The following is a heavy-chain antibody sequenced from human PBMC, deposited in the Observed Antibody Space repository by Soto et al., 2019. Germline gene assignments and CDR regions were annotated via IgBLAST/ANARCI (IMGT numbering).Heavy chain of an antibody. J-gene: IGHJ5*01. CDR2: IYYSWST. D-gene: IGHD3-10*01. CDR1: GGSISSSRCY. V-gene: IGHV4-39*01. Sequence: SEPRSLTCTVSGGSISSSRCYWGWILHPPGKGLERIGSIYYSWSTYYNPSLKSRVTISVDTSKNQFSLKLRSVTAADTAVYYCARHKDYRAGCYYETWGQGTMVSVSS. CDR3: ARHKDYRAGCYYET.